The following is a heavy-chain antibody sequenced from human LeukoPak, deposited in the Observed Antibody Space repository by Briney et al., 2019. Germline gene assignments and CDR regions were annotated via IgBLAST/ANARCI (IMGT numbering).Heavy chain of an antibody. CDR1: GYTFTSYY. CDR2: INPSGGST. Sequence: GASVKVSCKASGYTFTSYYMHWVRQAPGQGLEWMGIINPSGGSTSYAQKFQGRVTMTRDTSTSTVYMELSSLRSEDTAVYYCARVRYYYDSSAYPYYFDYWGQGTLVTVSS. CDR3: ARVRYYYDSSAYPYYFDY. V-gene: IGHV1-46*01. J-gene: IGHJ4*02. D-gene: IGHD3-22*01.